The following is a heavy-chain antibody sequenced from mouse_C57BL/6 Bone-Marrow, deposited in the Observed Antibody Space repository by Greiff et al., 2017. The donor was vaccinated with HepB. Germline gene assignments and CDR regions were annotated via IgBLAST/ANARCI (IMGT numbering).Heavy chain of an antibody. CDR1: GYTFTSYG. CDR2: IYPRSGNT. D-gene: IGHD1-1*01. CDR3: ARGLLRGFAY. V-gene: IGHV1-81*01. Sequence: VQLQESGAELARPGASVKLSCKASGYTFTSYGISWVKQRTGQGLEWIGEIYPRSGNTYYNEKFKGKATLTADKSSGTAYMELRSLTSEDSAVFFCARGLLRGFAYWGQGTLVTVSA. J-gene: IGHJ3*01.